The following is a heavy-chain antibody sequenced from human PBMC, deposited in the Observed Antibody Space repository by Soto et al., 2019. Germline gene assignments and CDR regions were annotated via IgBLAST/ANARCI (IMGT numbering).Heavy chain of an antibody. CDR1: GDSISSGNKY. J-gene: IGHJ6*02. V-gene: IGHV4-30-4*01. Sequence: VQLRESGPGLVKPSQTLSITGTVSGDSISSGNKYWSWIRQPPGQGLEWIGYVFSSGTTYYNPSLKGRVSISLDASENQFSLKFASVTDADSAVYYCARVPSPFDYYYAMDVWGQGTTVTVSS. D-gene: IGHD3-16*01. CDR2: VFSSGTT. CDR3: ARVPSPFDYYYAMDV.